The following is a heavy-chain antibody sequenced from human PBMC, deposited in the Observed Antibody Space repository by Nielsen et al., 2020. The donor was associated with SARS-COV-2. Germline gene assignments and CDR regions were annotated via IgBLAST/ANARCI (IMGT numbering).Heavy chain of an antibody. CDR3: ARVGHTTGTTDDD. D-gene: IGHD1-1*01. V-gene: IGHV1-46*01. Sequence: ASVKVSCKASGYTFTSYYMHWVRQAPGQGLEWMGIINPSGGSTSYAQKFQGRVTITADTSASTAYMELSSLRSEDTAVYYCARVGHTTGTTDDDWGQGTLVTVSS. CDR2: INPSGGST. J-gene: IGHJ4*02. CDR1: GYTFTSYY.